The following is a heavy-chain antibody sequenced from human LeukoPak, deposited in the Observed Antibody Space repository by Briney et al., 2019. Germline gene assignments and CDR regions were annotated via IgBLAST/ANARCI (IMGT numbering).Heavy chain of an antibody. CDR1: GGFISSSSYY. V-gene: IGHV4-39*01. CDR3: ARQDIVVVPAAIDY. J-gene: IGHJ4*02. CDR2: IYYSGST. D-gene: IGHD2-2*01. Sequence: SETLSLTCTVSGGFISSSSYYWGWIRQPPGKGLEWIGSIYYSGSTYYNPSLKSRVTISVDTSKNQFSLKLSSVTAADTAVYYCARQDIVVVPAAIDYWGQGTLVTVSS.